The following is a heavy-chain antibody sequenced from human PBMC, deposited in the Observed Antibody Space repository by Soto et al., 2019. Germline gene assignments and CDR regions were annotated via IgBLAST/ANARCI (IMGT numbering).Heavy chain of an antibody. Sequence: PGGSLRLSCATSGFIFSDFEMNWVRQAPGKGLEWLSYISSTSGTLYYADSVKGRFTISRDSANSSLYLQMSSLRVGDTAVYYCVRDRIARVRSGFDFWGQGTLVTVS. J-gene: IGHJ4*02. CDR2: ISSTSGTL. CDR1: GFIFSDFE. D-gene: IGHD2-21*01. V-gene: IGHV3-48*03. CDR3: VRDRIARVRSGFDF.